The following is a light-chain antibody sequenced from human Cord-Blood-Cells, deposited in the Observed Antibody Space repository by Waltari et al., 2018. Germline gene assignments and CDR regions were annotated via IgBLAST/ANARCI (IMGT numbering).Light chain of an antibody. CDR1: SSDVGGYNY. V-gene: IGLV2-11*01. CDR3: CSYAGIYTCEV. CDR2: DVS. J-gene: IGLJ2*01. Sequence: QSALTQPRSVSGSPGQSVTISCTGTSSDVGGYNYVSWYQQDPGKAPKLMIYDVSKRPSGVPDRFSGAKSGDTASLTISGLQAEEEADYDCCSYAGIYTCEVFGGGTKLTIL.